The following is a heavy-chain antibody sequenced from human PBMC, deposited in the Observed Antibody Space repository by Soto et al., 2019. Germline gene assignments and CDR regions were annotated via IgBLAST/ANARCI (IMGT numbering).Heavy chain of an antibody. CDR1: GFTFSSYG. Sequence: GGSLRLSCAASGFTFSSYGMHWVRQAPGKGLEWVAVIWYDGSNKYYADSVKGRFTISRDNSKNTLYLQMNSLRAEDTAVYYCARDSSTKVPDYWGQGTLVTVSS. CDR3: ARDSSTKVPDY. CDR2: IWYDGSNK. J-gene: IGHJ4*02. V-gene: IGHV3-33*01.